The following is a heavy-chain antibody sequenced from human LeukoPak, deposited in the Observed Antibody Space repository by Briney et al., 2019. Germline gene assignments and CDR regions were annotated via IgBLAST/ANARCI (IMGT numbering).Heavy chain of an antibody. Sequence: ASVKVSCKASGGTFSSYAISWVRQAPGQGLEWMGGIIPIFGTANYAQKFQGRVTITADKSTSTAYMELSSLRSEDTAVYYCGTVSMLYYYYYYMDVWGKGTTVTVSS. CDR3: GTVSMLYYYYYYMDV. V-gene: IGHV1-69*06. CDR2: IIPIFGTA. J-gene: IGHJ6*03. D-gene: IGHD2-8*01. CDR1: GGTFSSYA.